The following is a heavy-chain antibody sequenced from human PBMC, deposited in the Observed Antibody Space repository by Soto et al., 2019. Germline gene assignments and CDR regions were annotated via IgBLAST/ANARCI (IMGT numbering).Heavy chain of an antibody. CDR3: ARAQTVVMPALWEV. CDR2: LYYSGTT. Sequence: QVQLQESGPGLLKPSQTLSLTCTVSGDSINSRDYYWSWIRQSPGKGLEWIGYLYYSGTTNYTPSLKSRVSISVDTSKNQFSLKLSSVTAAETAIYYCARAQTVVMPALWEVWGQGTTVSVSS. D-gene: IGHD2-15*01. V-gene: IGHV4-30-4*01. CDR1: GDSINSRDYY. J-gene: IGHJ6*01.